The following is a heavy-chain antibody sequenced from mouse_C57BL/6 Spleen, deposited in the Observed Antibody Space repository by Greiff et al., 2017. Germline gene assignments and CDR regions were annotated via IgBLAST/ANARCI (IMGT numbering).Heavy chain of an antibody. CDR3: ARLRYAMDY. CDR2: INPNNGGT. J-gene: IGHJ4*01. V-gene: IGHV1-18*01. CDR1: GYTFTDYN. Sequence: DVKLQESGPELVKPGASVKIPCKASGYTFTDYNMDWVKQSHGKSLEWIGDINPNNGGTIYNQKFKGKATLTVDKSSSTAYMALRSLTSEDTAVYYCARLRYAMDYWGQGTSVTVSS.